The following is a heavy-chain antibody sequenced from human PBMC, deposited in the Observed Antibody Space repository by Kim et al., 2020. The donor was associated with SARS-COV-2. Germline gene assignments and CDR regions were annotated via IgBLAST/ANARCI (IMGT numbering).Heavy chain of an antibody. J-gene: IGHJ5*02. Sequence: YYPASVKGRFTISRENAKNSLYLQMNSLGDEDTAVYYCARDKGGLIFFDPWGQGTLVTVSS. D-gene: IGHD3-9*01. V-gene: IGHV3-48*02. CDR3: ARDKGGLIFFDP.